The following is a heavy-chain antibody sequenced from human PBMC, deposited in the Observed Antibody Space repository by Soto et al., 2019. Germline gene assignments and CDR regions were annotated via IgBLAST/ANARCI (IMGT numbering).Heavy chain of an antibody. Sequence: PSETLSLTCSVSGGSIFVAGHYWNWVRQHPGKALEWMGYIYVSGNTYYNPSLKSRVSISLDTSKNQFSLTLSSVTAADTAVYYCVRSRSGKHYNPAWFDPWGQGTSVTVSS. CDR3: VRSRSGKHYNPAWFDP. CDR1: GGSIFVAGHY. J-gene: IGHJ5*02. D-gene: IGHD6-13*01. CDR2: IYVSGNT. V-gene: IGHV4-31*03.